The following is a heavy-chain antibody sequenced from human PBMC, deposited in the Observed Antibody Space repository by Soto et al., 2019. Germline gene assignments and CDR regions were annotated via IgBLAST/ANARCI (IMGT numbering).Heavy chain of an antibody. CDR1: GFTFSSYA. J-gene: IGHJ6*03. CDR3: AKVLAARPVYYYMDV. Sequence: EVQLLESGGGLVQPGGSLRLSCAASGFTFSSYAMSWVRQAPGKGLEWVSAISGSGGSTYYADSVKGRFTTSRDNSKNTLYLQMNSLRAEDTAVYYCAKVLAARPVYYYMDVWGKGTTVTVSS. D-gene: IGHD6-6*01. V-gene: IGHV3-23*01. CDR2: ISGSGGST.